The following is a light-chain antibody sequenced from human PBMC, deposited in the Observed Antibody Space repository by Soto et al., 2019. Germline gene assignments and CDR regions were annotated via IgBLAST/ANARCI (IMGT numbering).Light chain of an antibody. Sequence: ELVMTQSPVTLSVSPGERAALSCRASQSVGRNLAWYQQKPGQAPKLLIYDASNSATRIPARFSGSGSGTEFTLIISSLQSEVFAVYYCQQFKGWPPVFGPGTTVDIK. CDR2: DAS. V-gene: IGKV3-15*01. J-gene: IGKJ3*01. CDR3: QQFKGWPPV. CDR1: QSVGRN.